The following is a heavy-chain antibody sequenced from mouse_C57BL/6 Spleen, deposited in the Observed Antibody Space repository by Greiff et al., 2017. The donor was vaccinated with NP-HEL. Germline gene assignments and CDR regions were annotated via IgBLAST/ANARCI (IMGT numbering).Heavy chain of an antibody. D-gene: IGHD2-3*01. Sequence: VQLQQSGAELARPGASVKLSCKASGYTFTSYGISWVKQRTGQGLEWIGEIYPRSGNTYYNEKFKGKATLTADKSSSTAYMELRSLTSEDSAVYFCARERNGYYEGAYWGQGTLVTVSA. CDR3: ARERNGYYEGAY. CDR1: GYTFTSYG. J-gene: IGHJ3*01. CDR2: IYPRSGNT. V-gene: IGHV1-81*01.